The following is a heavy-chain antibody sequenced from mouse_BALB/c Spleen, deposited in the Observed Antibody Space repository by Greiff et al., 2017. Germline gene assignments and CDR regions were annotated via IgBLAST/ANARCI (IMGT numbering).Heavy chain of an antibody. CDR1: GFTFSSYG. CDR2: INSNGGST. Sequence: EVQLVESGGGLVQPGGSLKLSCAASGFTFSSYGMSWVRQTPDKRLELVATINSNGGSTYYPDSVKGRFTISRDNAKNTLYLQMSSLKYEDTAMYYCARDRGFAYWGQGTLVTVSA. CDR3: ARDRGFAY. V-gene: IGHV5-6-3*01. J-gene: IGHJ3*01.